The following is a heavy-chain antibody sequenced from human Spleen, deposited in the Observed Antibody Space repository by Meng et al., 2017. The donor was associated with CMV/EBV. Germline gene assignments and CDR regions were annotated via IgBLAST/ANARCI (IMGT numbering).Heavy chain of an antibody. CDR2: MNPNSGNT. V-gene: IGHV1-8*03. CDR3: ARGPHYYDSSGYYYDY. Sequence: GYTFTSYDINWVRQATGQGLEWMGWMNPNSGNTGYAQKFQGRVTITRNTSISTAYMELSSLRSEDTAVYYCARGPHYYDSSGYYYDYWGQGTLVTVSS. D-gene: IGHD3-22*01. CDR1: GYTFTSYD. J-gene: IGHJ4*02.